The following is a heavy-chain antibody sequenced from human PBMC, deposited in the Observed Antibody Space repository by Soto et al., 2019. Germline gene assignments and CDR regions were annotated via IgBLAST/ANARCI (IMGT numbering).Heavy chain of an antibody. J-gene: IGHJ4*02. V-gene: IGHV3-23*01. D-gene: IGHD3-22*01. CDR3: ARDSGYYDSSGYTDY. Sequence: PGESLKISCAASGFTFSSYAMSWVRQAPGKGLEWVSAISGSGGSTYYADSVKGRFTISRDNSKNTLYLQMNSLRAEDTAVYYCARDSGYYDSSGYTDYWGQGTLVTVSS. CDR2: ISGSGGST. CDR1: GFTFSSYA.